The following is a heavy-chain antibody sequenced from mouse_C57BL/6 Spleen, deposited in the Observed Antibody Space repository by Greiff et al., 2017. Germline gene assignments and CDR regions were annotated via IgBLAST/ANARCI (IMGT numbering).Heavy chain of an antibody. D-gene: IGHD2-4*01. CDR3: ARPGDYDGAYYFDY. Sequence: EVHLVESGGGLVKPGGSLKLSCAASGFTFSDYGMHWVRQAPEKGLEWVAYISSGSSTIYYADTVKGRFTISRDNAKNTLFLQMTSLRSEDTAMYYCARPGDYDGAYYFDYWGQGTTLTVSS. CDR1: GFTFSDYG. CDR2: ISSGSSTI. J-gene: IGHJ2*01. V-gene: IGHV5-17*01.